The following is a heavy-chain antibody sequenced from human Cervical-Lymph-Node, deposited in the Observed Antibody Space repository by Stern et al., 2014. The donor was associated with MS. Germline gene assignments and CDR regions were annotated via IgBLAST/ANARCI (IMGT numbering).Heavy chain of an antibody. V-gene: IGHV3-7*01. J-gene: IGHJ4*02. CDR3: ARRIQPFDY. D-gene: IGHD5-18*01. Sequence: EMKLVESGGGLVQPGGSLRLSCAASGFTCSTYWMTWVRQAPGKGLEWVANIKQDGSDKYYVDSVKGRFTISRDNAKNSLYLQMNSLRAEDTAVYYCARRIQPFDYWGQGTLVTVSS. CDR1: GFTCSTYW. CDR2: IKQDGSDK.